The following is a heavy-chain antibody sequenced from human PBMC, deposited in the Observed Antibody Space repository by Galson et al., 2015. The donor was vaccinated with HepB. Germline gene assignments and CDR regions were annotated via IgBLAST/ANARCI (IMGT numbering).Heavy chain of an antibody. D-gene: IGHD6-19*01. CDR3: ARAEYSSGLYVGVDY. CDR1: GGSISSSSYY. CDR2: IYYSGST. V-gene: IGHV4-39*01. Sequence: ETLSLTCTVSGGSISSSSYYWGWIRQPPGKGLEWIGSIYYSGSTYYNPSLKSRVTISVDTSKNQFSLKLSSVTAADTAVYYCARAEYSSGLYVGVDYWGQGTLVTVSS. J-gene: IGHJ4*02.